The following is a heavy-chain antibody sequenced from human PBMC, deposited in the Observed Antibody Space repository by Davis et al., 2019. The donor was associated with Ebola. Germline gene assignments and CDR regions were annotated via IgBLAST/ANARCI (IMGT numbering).Heavy chain of an antibody. Sequence: SETLSLTCAVSGDSISSSNWWSWVRQPPGKGLEWIGEISQSGSTNYNPSLKSRVTISVDKSKNQFSLKLSSVTAADTAVYYCARDLTAVAGNIFDYWGQGTLVTVSS. J-gene: IGHJ4*02. D-gene: IGHD6-19*01. V-gene: IGHV4-4*02. CDR1: GDSISSSNW. CDR2: ISQSGST. CDR3: ARDLTAVAGNIFDY.